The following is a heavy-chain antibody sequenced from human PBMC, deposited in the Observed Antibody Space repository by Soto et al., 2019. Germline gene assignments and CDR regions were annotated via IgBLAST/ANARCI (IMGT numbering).Heavy chain of an antibody. CDR2: INHSGGT. Sequence: SETLSLTCAVYGESLSDYNWSWIRQSPGKGLEWIGEINHSGGTNYNPSLTSRATLSVDTSKNQFSLKLTSVTAADTAVYYCARDKITGLFDYWGQGTLVTVSS. CDR3: ARDKITGLFDY. D-gene: IGHD2-8*02. CDR1: GESLSDYN. V-gene: IGHV4-34*01. J-gene: IGHJ4*02.